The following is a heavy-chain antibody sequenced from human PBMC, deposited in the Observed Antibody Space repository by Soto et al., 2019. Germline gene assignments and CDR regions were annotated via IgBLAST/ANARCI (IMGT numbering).Heavy chain of an antibody. CDR2: TYHSGNT. V-gene: IGHV4-30-2*03. D-gene: IGHD3-3*01. CDR3: ARHPYDFWSGYPYGMDV. Sequence: PSETLSLTCGVSGDTISTGGYSWAWIRQPPGKALEWIGHTYHSGNTYYNPSLKSRVTISVDTSKNQFSLKLSSVTAADTAVYYCARHPYDFWSGYPYGMDVWGQGTTVTVS. J-gene: IGHJ6*02. CDR1: GDTISTGGYS.